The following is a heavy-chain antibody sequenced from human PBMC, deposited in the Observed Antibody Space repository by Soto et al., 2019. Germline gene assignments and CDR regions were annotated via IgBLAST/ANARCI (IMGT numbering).Heavy chain of an antibody. CDR1: GYTFTGYY. V-gene: IGHV1-2*04. Sequence: ASVKGSCKASGYTFTGYYMHWVRQAPGQGLEWMGWINPNSGGTNYAQKFQGWVTMTRDTSISTAYMELSRLKSDDTAVYYCARAGMITVSTVLLADGMDVWGQGTTVTVS. J-gene: IGHJ6*02. CDR3: ARAGMITVSTVLLADGMDV. CDR2: INPNSGGT. D-gene: IGHD4-4*01.